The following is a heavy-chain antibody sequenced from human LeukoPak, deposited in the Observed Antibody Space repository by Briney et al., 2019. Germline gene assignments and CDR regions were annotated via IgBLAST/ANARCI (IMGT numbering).Heavy chain of an antibody. CDR2: IYYSGST. CDR1: GGSISSYY. CDR3: ARVSSVAAAVDY. Sequence: SETLSLTCTVSGGSISSYYWSWIRQPPGKGLEWTGYIYYSGSTNYNPSLKSRVTISVDTSKNQFSLKLSSVTAADTAVYYCARVSSVAAAVDYWGQGTLVTVSS. V-gene: IGHV4-59*01. D-gene: IGHD6-13*01. J-gene: IGHJ4*02.